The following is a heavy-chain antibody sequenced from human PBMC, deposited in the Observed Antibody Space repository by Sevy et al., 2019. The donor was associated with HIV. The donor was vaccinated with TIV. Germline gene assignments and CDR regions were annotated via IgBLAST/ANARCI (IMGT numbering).Heavy chain of an antibody. CDR3: SRPADYDDSSGSLD. J-gene: IGHJ4*02. V-gene: IGHV5-51*01. CDR2: IYPGDSDP. Sequence: GESLKISCKGSGYAFTRHWIGWVRQMPGKGLEWMGHIYPGDSDPRYSPRYSPSFQGQVTISSDKSSTTAYLQWSSLKASDTAIYYCSRPADYDDSSGSLDWGQGTLVTVSS. D-gene: IGHD3-22*01. CDR1: GYAFTRHW.